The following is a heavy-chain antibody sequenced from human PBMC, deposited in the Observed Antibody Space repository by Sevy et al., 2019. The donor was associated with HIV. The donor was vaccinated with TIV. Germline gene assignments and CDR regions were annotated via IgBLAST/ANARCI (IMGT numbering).Heavy chain of an antibody. CDR3: ARGGWYSDY. V-gene: IGHV3-7*03. CDR1: GFTFSDHW. J-gene: IGHJ4*02. CDR2: IKQDGSET. D-gene: IGHD6-19*01. Sequence: GGSLRLSCVVSGFTFSDHWMTWVRQGPGKGLEWVATIKQDGSETRYVDSVTGRFTISRDNAKNSVFLQMNSLRGDDTGVYYCARGGWYSDYWGQGTQVTVSS.